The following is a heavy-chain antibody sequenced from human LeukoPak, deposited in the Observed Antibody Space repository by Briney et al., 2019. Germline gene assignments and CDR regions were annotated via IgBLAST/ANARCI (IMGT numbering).Heavy chain of an antibody. CDR2: NKEDGTYT. CDR3: ARDFDMGITPGDDFDF. D-gene: IGHD3-9*01. CDR1: GFSFSKYW. Sequence: GGSLRLSCAASGFSFSKYWMHWVRQTPGEGLVWVARNKEDGTYTSYADSVKGRFTISRDNARNTVFLQMNSLRAEDTAVYYCARDFDMGITPGDDFDFWGQGTLVTVSS. J-gene: IGHJ4*02. V-gene: IGHV3-74*01.